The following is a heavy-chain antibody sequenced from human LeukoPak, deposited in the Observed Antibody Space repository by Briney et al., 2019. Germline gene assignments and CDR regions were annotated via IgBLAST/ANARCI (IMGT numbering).Heavy chain of an antibody. CDR1: GYTFTSYV. Sequence: ASVKVSCKASGYTFTSYVISWVRQAPGQGLEWMGWISAYNGNTNYAQKLQGRVTMTTDTSTSTAYMELRSLRSDDTAVYYCAREMAVAGSGVIDSWGQGTLVTVSS. D-gene: IGHD6-19*01. CDR3: AREMAVAGSGVIDS. CDR2: ISAYNGNT. J-gene: IGHJ4*02. V-gene: IGHV1-18*01.